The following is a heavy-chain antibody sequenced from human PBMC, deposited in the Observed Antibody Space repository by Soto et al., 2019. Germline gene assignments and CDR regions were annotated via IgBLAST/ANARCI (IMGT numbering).Heavy chain of an antibody. CDR3: ARSESLIAVAGGDY. Sequence: GGSLRLSCAASGFTFSSYWMSWVRQAPGKGLEWVANIKQDGSEKYYVDSVKGRFTISRDNAKNSLYLQMNSLRAEDTAVYYCARSESLIAVAGGDYWGQGTLVTVSS. D-gene: IGHD6-19*01. J-gene: IGHJ4*02. CDR1: GFTFSSYW. CDR2: IKQDGSEK. V-gene: IGHV3-7*01.